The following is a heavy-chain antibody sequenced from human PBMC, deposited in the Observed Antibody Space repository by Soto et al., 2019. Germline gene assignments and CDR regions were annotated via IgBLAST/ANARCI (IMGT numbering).Heavy chain of an antibody. CDR1: GFTFRGYA. CDR3: AKDVGDQGHFDS. D-gene: IGHD1-26*01. Sequence: QMQLVESGGGVVQPGRSLRLSCGASGFTFRGYAMHWVRQTPEKGMEWVAVISYAGSDQNYQQSVKGRFNISRDNPKNPLFLQMNSLRPEDMAVFYCAKDVGDQGHFDSWGQGALVTVSS. J-gene: IGHJ4*02. V-gene: IGHV3-30*18. CDR2: ISYAGSDQ.